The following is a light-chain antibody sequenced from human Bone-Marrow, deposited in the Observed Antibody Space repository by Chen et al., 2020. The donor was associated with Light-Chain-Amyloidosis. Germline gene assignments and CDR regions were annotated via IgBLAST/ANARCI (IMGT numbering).Light chain of an antibody. J-gene: IGLJ3*02. CDR1: NSNIGINY. V-gene: IGLV1-51*02. CDR2: ENN. CDR3: ATWDSSLTVWM. Sequence: QSVLTQPPSVSAAPGQKVTISCSGSNSNIGINYVYWYQQLPGTSPKLLIYENNQRPSEIPDRFSGSKSGTSATLGVAGLQTGDEADYYCATWDSSLTVWMFGGGTKLTVL.